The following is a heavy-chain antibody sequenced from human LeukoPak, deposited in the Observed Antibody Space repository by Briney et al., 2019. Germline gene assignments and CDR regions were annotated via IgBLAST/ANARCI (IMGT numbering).Heavy chain of an antibody. Sequence: SETLSLTCAVSGYSISSGYYWGWIRQPPGKGLDWIGSIYHSGSTYYNPSLKSRVTISVDTSKNQFSLKLSSVTAADTAVYYCARVHQEGQWLVLDYWGQGTLVTVSS. V-gene: IGHV4-38-2*01. CDR2: IYHSGST. CDR1: GYSISSGYY. CDR3: ARVHQEGQWLVLDY. D-gene: IGHD6-19*01. J-gene: IGHJ4*02.